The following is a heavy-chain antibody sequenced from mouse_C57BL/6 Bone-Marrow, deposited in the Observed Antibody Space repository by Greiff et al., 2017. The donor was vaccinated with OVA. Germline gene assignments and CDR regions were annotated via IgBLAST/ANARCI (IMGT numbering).Heavy chain of an antibody. CDR3: ARRRWLLRAWFAY. J-gene: IGHJ3*01. V-gene: IGHV5-9*01. Sequence: EVQLVESGGGLVKPGGSLKLSCAASGFTFSSYTMSWVRQTPEKRLEWVATISGGGGNTYYPDSVKGRFTISRENAKNTLYLQMSSLRSEDTALYYCARRRWLLRAWFAYWGQGTLVTVSA. CDR1: GFTFSSYT. CDR2: ISGGGGNT. D-gene: IGHD2-3*01.